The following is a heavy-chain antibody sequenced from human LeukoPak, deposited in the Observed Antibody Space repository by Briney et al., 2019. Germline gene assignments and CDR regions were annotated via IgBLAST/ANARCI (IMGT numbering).Heavy chain of an antibody. J-gene: IGHJ4*02. CDR1: GFTFSSYW. D-gene: IGHD6-13*01. CDR2: ITSDGSQT. CDR3: ARGYTSSSADY. V-gene: IGHV3-74*01. Sequence: GGSLRLSCAASGFTFSSYWMHWVRQAPGKGLVWVSGITSDGSQTRYADSVKGRLTISRDNAKNTLYLQMNSLRAEDTAVYYCARGYTSSSADYWGQGTLVTVSS.